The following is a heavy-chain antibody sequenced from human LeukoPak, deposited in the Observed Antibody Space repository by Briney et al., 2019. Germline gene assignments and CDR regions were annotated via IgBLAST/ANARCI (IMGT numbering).Heavy chain of an antibody. J-gene: IGHJ4*02. V-gene: IGHV4-59*02. D-gene: IGHD2-15*01. CDR3: AREVDDYCNGPYCYARLFDF. CDR2: IYNSGST. Sequence: SETLSLTCTVSGGSVRGYYWSWIRQSPGKGLEWIGYIYNSGSTNYNPSLKSRVTISVDTSKNQFSLKLSSVTAADTAVYYCAREVDDYCNGPYCYARLFDFWGQGTLVTVSS. CDR1: GGSVRGYY.